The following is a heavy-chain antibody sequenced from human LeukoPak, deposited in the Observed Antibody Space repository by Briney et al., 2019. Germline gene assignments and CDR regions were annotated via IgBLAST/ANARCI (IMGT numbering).Heavy chain of an antibody. D-gene: IGHD1-7*01. Sequence: PGGSLRLSCAASGFTFSSYAMSWVRQAPGKGLEWVSAISGSGGSTYYADSVKGRFTISRDTSKNTLYLQMNSLRPEDTAVYYCARTKMWGWALEYWGQGTLVTVSS. CDR1: GFTFSSYA. V-gene: IGHV3-23*01. CDR3: ARTKMWGWALEY. J-gene: IGHJ4*02. CDR2: ISGSGGST.